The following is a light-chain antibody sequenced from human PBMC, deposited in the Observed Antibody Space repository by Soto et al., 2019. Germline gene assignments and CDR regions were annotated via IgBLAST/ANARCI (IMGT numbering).Light chain of an antibody. Sequence: DIKMTQSPSTPPATVRDKITITCRASQSISNWLAWYQQKPGTAPKVLIYHASNLQSGVPSRFSGSGSGTEFTLTIASSQLVHFATYYLQQYNSYFWALGQGTKVDI. CDR3: QQYNSYFWA. J-gene: IGKJ1*01. V-gene: IGKV1-5*01. CDR2: HAS. CDR1: QSISNW.